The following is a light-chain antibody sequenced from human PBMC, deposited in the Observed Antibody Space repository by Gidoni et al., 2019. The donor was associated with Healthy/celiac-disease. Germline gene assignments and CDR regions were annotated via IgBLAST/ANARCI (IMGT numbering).Light chain of an antibody. CDR2: KAS. Sequence: TTCRASQSISSWLAWYQQKPGKAPKLLIYKASSLESGVPSRFSGSGSGTEFTLTISSLQPDDFATYYCQQYNSHMYTFGQXTKLEIK. J-gene: IGKJ2*01. CDR3: QQYNSHMYT. CDR1: QSISSW. V-gene: IGKV1-5*03.